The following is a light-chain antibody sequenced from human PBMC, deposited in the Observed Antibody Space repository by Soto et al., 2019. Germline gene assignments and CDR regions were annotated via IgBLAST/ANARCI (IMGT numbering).Light chain of an antibody. CDR2: AAS. CDR1: QGIDTS. Sequence: LLTQSPSSLSASVGARVTITCRASQGIDTSLAWYQQKPGKAPKLLIYAASNFQSGVPSRFSGSGSGTHFTLTISSLQPEEFATYYCQQLHGYPITVGQGTRLEIK. CDR3: QQLHGYPIT. J-gene: IGKJ5*01. V-gene: IGKV1-9*01.